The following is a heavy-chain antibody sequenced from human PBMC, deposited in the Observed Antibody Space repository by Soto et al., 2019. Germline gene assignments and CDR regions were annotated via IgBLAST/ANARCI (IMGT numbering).Heavy chain of an antibody. CDR3: TRDGDGRMTTNPYYYYGMDV. D-gene: IGHD2-21*02. V-gene: IGHV4-59*01. J-gene: IGHJ6*02. CDR1: GGSISSYY. Sequence: SETLSLTCTVSGGSISSYYWSWIRQPPGKGLEWIGYIYYSGGAKYNPSVKRRVSISVDTSKNQFSLNLSSVTAADTAVYYCTRDGDGRMTTNPYYYYGMDVWGPGITVTVS. CDR2: IYYSGGA.